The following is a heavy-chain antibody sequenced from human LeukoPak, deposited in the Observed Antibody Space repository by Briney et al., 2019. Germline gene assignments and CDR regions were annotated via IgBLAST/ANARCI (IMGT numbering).Heavy chain of an antibody. Sequence: GGSLRLSCAASGLTFSSYGMHWARQAPGKGLEWVAVIWYDGSNKYYADSVKGRFTISRDNSKNTLYLQMNSLRAEDTAVYYCARELGVVAATNFDYWGQGTLVTVSS. CDR2: IWYDGSNK. D-gene: IGHD2-15*01. V-gene: IGHV3-33*01. CDR3: ARELGVVAATNFDY. J-gene: IGHJ4*02. CDR1: GLTFSSYG.